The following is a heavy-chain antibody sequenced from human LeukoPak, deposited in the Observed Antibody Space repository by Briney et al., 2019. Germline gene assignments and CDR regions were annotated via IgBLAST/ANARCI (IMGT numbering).Heavy chain of an antibody. Sequence: ASVKVSCKASGYTFTTHDINWVRQATGQGLEWLGWMSPNSGDTGYAQKFQGRVTMTSDSSISTAYMELSSLRSEDTAIYYCVRTPPNWGFDYWGQGTLVTVS. CDR3: VRTPPNWGFDY. V-gene: IGHV1-8*01. J-gene: IGHJ4*02. CDR2: MSPNSGDT. D-gene: IGHD7-27*01. CDR1: GYTFTTHD.